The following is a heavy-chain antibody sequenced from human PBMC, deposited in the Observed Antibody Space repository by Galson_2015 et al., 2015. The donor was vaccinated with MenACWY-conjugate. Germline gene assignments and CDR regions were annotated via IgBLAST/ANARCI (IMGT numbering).Heavy chain of an antibody. CDR2: ISKSGATP. Sequence: SLRLSCAASGFTFSAHGMSWVRQAPGKGLEWVTGISKSGATPFYRDSVKGRFTISRDNSKNMVFLQMNSLRVEDTALYYCAKDSSVADLNFDSWGQGTQVTVSS. CDR3: AKDSSVADLNFDS. J-gene: IGHJ4*02. CDR1: GFTFSAHG. V-gene: IGHV3-23*01. D-gene: IGHD5/OR15-5a*01.